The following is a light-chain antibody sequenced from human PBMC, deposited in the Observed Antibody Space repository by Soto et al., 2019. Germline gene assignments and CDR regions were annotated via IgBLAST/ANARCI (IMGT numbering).Light chain of an antibody. CDR1: SGSIASNY. CDR2: EDN. CDR3: QSYDSSNQGV. V-gene: IGLV6-57*04. J-gene: IGLJ2*01. Sequence: LTQPHSVSESPGKTVTISCTRSSGSIASNYVQWYQQRPGRAPTTVIYEDNQRPSGVPDRFSGSIDSSSNSASLTISGLKTEDEADYYCQSYDSSNQGVFGGGTKLTVL.